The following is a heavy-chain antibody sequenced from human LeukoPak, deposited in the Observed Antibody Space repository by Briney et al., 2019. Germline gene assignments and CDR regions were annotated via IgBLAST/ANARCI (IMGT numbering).Heavy chain of an antibody. V-gene: IGHV1-18*01. D-gene: IGHD3-22*01. CDR2: ISDYNGNT. J-gene: IGHJ3*02. Sequence: VASVKVSCKAAGYTFSNYGITWVRQAPGQGLEWMGWISDYNGNTNHAQKLQGRVTMTTDTSTSTAYMELRSLRSDDTAVYYCARILTYYYDSSGYSNLPGSAFDIWGQGTMVTVSS. CDR1: GYTFSNYG. CDR3: ARILTYYYDSSGYSNLPGSAFDI.